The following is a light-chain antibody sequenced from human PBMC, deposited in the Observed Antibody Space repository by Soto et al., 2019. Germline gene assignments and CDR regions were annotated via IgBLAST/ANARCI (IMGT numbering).Light chain of an antibody. V-gene: IGLV2-14*01. CDR1: ASDLGYYNY. J-gene: IGLJ1*01. CDR3: SSYSSGSTLYV. CDR2: EVS. Sequence: QSALTQPASVSGSPGQSITISCTGTASDLGYYNYVAWYQHHPGKAPKLMIYEVSDRPSAVSNRFSGSKSGYTASLTISGLQAEDEADYYCSSYSSGSTLYVFGTGTKVTVL.